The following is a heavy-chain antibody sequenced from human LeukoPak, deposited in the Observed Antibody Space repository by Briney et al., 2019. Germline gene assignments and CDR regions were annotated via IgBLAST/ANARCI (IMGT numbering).Heavy chain of an antibody. Sequence: SGPTLVKPTQILTLTCTFSGFSLSTTGMRVSWIRRPPGKALEWLARIDWDDDKFYSTSLKTRLTISKDTSKNQVVLTMTNMDPVDTATYYCTRAIVGATLFYFDYWGQGALVTVSS. J-gene: IGHJ4*02. CDR1: GFSLSTTGMR. D-gene: IGHD1-26*01. CDR3: TRAIVGATLFYFDY. V-gene: IGHV2-70*04. CDR2: IDWDDDK.